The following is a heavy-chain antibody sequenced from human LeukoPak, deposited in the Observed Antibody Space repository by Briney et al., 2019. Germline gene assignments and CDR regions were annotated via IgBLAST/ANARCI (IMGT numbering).Heavy chain of an antibody. J-gene: IGHJ4*02. CDR2: TNHSGST. CDR3: AREGVTGILY. Sequence: GSLRLSCAASGFTFSNALMSWVRQPPGKGLEWIGETNHSGSTNYNPSHKSRVTISVDTSKNQFSLKLSSVTAADTAVYYCAREGVTGILYWGQGTLVTVSS. D-gene: IGHD2-21*02. V-gene: IGHV4-34*01. CDR1: GFTFSNAL.